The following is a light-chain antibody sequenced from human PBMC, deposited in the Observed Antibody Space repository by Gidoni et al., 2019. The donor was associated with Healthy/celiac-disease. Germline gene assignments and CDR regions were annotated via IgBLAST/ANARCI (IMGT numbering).Light chain of an antibody. CDR2: EVS. CDR1: SSDVGSYNL. V-gene: IGLV2-23*02. Sequence: QSALTQPASVSGSPGQSITLSCTGTSSDVGSYNLVSWYQQHPGKAPKLMIYEVSKRPSGVSNRFSGYKSGNTASLTITGLQAEDEADYYCCSYAGSRVFGGGTKLTVL. J-gene: IGLJ3*02. CDR3: CSYAGSRV.